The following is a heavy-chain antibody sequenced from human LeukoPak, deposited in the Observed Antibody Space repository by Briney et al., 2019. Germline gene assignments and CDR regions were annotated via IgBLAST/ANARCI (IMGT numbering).Heavy chain of an antibody. Sequence: GGSLRLSCAASGFSFSSYSMNWVRQAPGKGLEWVSYISNSDGSIYYADSVKGRFTISRDNAKLSLFLQMNTLRGEDTAVYYCARDAATIGTYWYFDLWGRGTLVTVSS. CDR1: GFSFSSYS. CDR3: ARDAATIGTYWYFDL. J-gene: IGHJ2*01. D-gene: IGHD1-1*01. V-gene: IGHV3-48*01. CDR2: ISNSDGSI.